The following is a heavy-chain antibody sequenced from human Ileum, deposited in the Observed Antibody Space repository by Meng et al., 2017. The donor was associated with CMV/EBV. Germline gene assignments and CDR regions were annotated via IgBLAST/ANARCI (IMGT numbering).Heavy chain of an antibody. Sequence: GESLRLSCAASGFTFSNYGMHWVRQAPGKGLEWVAVIWHDGSNKYYADSVKGRFTISRDNSKNTLYLQMNNLRAEDTAVYYCANNFDYWGQGTLVTVSS. J-gene: IGHJ4*02. CDR3: ANNFDY. CDR1: GFTFSNYG. CDR2: IWHDGSNK. V-gene: IGHV3-33*06.